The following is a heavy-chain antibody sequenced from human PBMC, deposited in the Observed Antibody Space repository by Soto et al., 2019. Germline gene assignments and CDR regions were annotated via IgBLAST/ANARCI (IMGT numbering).Heavy chain of an antibody. J-gene: IGHJ4*02. CDR2: IYHSGST. CDR3: ARDLDVYGLGSYTY. D-gene: IGHD3-10*01. Sequence: QVQLQESGPGLVKPSGTLSLTCAVSGGSISSSNWWCWVRQPPGKGLEWSGDIYHSGSTNYNPSLNSRVTISVDKSKNQFSLKLSSVPAADTAVYYCARDLDVYGLGSYTYWGQGTLVTVSS. CDR1: GGSISSSNW. V-gene: IGHV4-4*02.